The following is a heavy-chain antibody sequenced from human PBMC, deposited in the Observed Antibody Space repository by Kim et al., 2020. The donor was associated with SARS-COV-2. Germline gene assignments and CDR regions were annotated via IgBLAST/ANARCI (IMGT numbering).Heavy chain of an antibody. CDR1: GYTFATYD. Sequence: ASVKVSCKASGYTFATYDMHWVRQAPGQRLEWMGWINAGNGNTKYSQKFQGRVTITRDTSASTAYMELSSLRIEDTAVYYCARDYYGSGVESVMLAFDIWGQGAMVTVSS. CDR3: ARDYYGSGVESVMLAFDI. CDR2: INAGNGNT. D-gene: IGHD3-10*01. V-gene: IGHV1-3*01. J-gene: IGHJ3*02.